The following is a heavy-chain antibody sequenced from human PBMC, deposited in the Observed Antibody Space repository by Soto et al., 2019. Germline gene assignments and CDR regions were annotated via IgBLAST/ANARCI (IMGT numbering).Heavy chain of an antibody. CDR1: GYSFTSYW. Sequence: GESLKISCKGSGYSFTSYWISWVRQMPGKGLEWMGRIDPSDSYTNYSPSFQGHVTISADKSISTAYLQWSSLKASDTAMYYCARFGGATTDPYYYYYGMDVWGQGTTVTVSS. CDR3: ARFGGATTDPYYYYYGMDV. J-gene: IGHJ6*02. V-gene: IGHV5-10-1*01. CDR2: IDPSDSYT. D-gene: IGHD1-26*01.